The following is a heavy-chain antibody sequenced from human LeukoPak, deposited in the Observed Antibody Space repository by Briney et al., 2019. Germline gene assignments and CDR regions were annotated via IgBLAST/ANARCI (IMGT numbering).Heavy chain of an antibody. CDR3: AREGLSASTWHICDY. D-gene: IGHD6-13*01. V-gene: IGHV1-2*02. Sequence: ASVKVSCKASGYTFTGYYIHWVRQAPGQGLEWMGWINPDSGDTNYAQKFQARVTMTRDTSITTANMELTSLRSDDTAVYYCAREGLSASTWHICDYWGQGTLVTVSS. CDR2: INPDSGDT. CDR1: GYTFTGYY. J-gene: IGHJ4*02.